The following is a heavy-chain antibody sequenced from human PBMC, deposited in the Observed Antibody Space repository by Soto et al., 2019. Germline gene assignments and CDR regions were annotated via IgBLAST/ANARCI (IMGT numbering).Heavy chain of an antibody. Sequence: VPLRVSCAAAGFTVSSNYMSWVRQAPGKGLEWVSVIYSGGSTYYADSVKGRFTISRDNSKNTLYLQMNSLRAEDTAVYYCAGELAYFDYWGQGTLVTVSS. CDR1: GFTVSSNY. CDR2: IYSGGST. CDR3: AGELAYFDY. J-gene: IGHJ4*02. D-gene: IGHD3-10*01. V-gene: IGHV3-53*01.